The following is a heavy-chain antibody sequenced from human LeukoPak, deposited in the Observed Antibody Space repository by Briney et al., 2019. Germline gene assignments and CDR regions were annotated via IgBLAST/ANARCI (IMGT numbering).Heavy chain of an antibody. CDR2: IIPILGIP. V-gene: IGHV1-69*04. J-gene: IGHJ4*02. Sequence: GSSVKVSCKASGGTFSSYALSWVRQAPGQGLEWMGRIIPILGIPKYAQKFQGRVTITADKSTSTAYMELSSLRSEDTAVYYCARLQPELGGLGVFDYWGQGTLVTVSS. CDR1: GGTFSSYA. CDR3: ARLQPELGGLGVFDY. D-gene: IGHD1-1*01.